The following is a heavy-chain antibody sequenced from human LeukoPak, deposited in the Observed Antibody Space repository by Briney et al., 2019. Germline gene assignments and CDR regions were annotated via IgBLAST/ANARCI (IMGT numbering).Heavy chain of an antibody. V-gene: IGHV1-2*06. CDR1: GYTFTGYY. Sequence: ASVKVSCKASGYTFTGYYIHWVRQAPGQGLEWMGRINPNNGGTNYAQKFQGRVTMTRDMSMSTVYMELSSLRSEDTAVYYCARDQNYDSSGYFNYWGQGTLVTVSS. J-gene: IGHJ4*02. D-gene: IGHD3-22*01. CDR3: ARDQNYDSSGYFNY. CDR2: INPNNGGT.